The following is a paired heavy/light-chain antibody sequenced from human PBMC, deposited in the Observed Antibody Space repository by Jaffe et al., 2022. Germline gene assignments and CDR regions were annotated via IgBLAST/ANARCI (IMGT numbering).Heavy chain of an antibody. D-gene: IGHD3-16*02. CDR1: GFTFSSYA. CDR2: ISGSGGST. CDR3: AKDLGSIWGSYRYTEFDY. J-gene: IGHJ4*02. Sequence: EVQLLESGGGLVQPGGSLRLSCAASGFTFSSYAMSWVRQAPGKGLEWVSAISGSGGSTYYADSVKGRFTISRDNSKNTLYLQMNSLRAEDTAVYYCAKDLGSIWGSYRYTEFDYWGQGTLVTVSS. V-gene: IGHV3-23*01.
Light chain of an antibody. CDR2: SNN. Sequence: QSVLTQPPSASGTPGQRVTISCSGSSSNIGSNTVNWYQQLPGTAPKLLIYSNNQRPSGVPDRFSGSKSGTSASLAISGLQSEDEADYYCAAWDDSLNGYVVFGGGTKLTVL. V-gene: IGLV1-44*01. CDR1: SSNIGSNT. J-gene: IGLJ2*01. CDR3: AAWDDSLNGYVV.